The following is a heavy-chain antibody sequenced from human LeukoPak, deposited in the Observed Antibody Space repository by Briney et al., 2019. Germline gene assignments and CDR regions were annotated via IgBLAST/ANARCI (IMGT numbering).Heavy chain of an antibody. D-gene: IGHD3-10*01. V-gene: IGHV4-34*01. CDR2: INHSGST. J-gene: IGHJ4*02. CDR3: ARAGYYYGSGSYYKRVYYFDY. Sequence: PSETLSLTCAVYGVSFSGYYWSWIRQPPGKGLEWIGEINHSGSTNYNPSLKSRVTISVDTSKNQFSLKLSSVTAADTAVYYCARAGYYYGSGSYYKRVYYFDYWGQGTLVTVSS. CDR1: GVSFSGYY.